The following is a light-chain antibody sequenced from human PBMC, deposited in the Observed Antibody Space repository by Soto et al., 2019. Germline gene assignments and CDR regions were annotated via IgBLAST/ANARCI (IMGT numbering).Light chain of an antibody. CDR3: SSYAASNTFYFV. CDR2: EVT. J-gene: IGLJ3*02. Sequence: QSVLTQPPSASGSPGQSVTISCTGTSSDVGGYNYVSWYQQYPGRAPKLMIYEVTKRPSGVPDRSSGSKSGNTASLTVSGLQAEDEDDYYCSSYAASNTFYFVFGGGTKLTVL. CDR1: SSDVGGYNY. V-gene: IGLV2-8*01.